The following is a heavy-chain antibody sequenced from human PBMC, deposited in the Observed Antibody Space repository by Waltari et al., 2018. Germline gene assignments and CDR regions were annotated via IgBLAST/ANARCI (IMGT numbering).Heavy chain of an antibody. Sequence: QVQLQQWGAGLLKPSETLSLTCAVYGGSFSGYYWSWIRQPPGTGLEWIGEINHSGSTNYNPSLKSRVTISVDTSKNQFSLKLSSVTAADTAVYYCARGLKRELVWYYGSGSYLGPWGQGTLVTVSS. J-gene: IGHJ5*02. CDR3: ARGLKRELVWYYGSGSYLGP. V-gene: IGHV4-34*01. D-gene: IGHD3-10*01. CDR2: INHSGST. CDR1: GGSFSGYY.